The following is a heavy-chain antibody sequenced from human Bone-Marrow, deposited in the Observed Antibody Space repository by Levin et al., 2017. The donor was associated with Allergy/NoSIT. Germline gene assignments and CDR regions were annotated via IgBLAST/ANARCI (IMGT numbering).Heavy chain of an antibody. V-gene: IGHV6-1*01. Sequence: SETLSLTCAISGDSVSTSSVAWNWIRQSPSRGLEWLGRTYHRYNKWSTDYAVSVKSRIIVTPDTAKNQFSLQLKSVTPEDTAVYYCVRGAKSRFDYWGQGTLVTVSS. J-gene: IGHJ4*02. D-gene: IGHD2-2*01. CDR3: VRGAKSRFDY. CDR1: GDSVSTSSVA. CDR2: TYHRYNKWST.